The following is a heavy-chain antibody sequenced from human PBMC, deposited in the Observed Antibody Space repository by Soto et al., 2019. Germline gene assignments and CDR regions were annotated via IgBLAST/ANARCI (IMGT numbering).Heavy chain of an antibody. D-gene: IGHD1-1*01. V-gene: IGHV1-69*01. J-gene: IGHJ6*02. Sequence: QVQLVQSGAEVRKPGSSVKVSCKASGGTFSSDAISWVRQAPGQGLEWMGGIIPIFGTANYAQKFQGRVTITADESTSTAYMVLSSLRSEDTAVYYCAREGTGDYYYGMDVWGQGTTVTVSS. CDR2: IIPIFGTA. CDR3: AREGTGDYYYGMDV. CDR1: GGTFSSDA.